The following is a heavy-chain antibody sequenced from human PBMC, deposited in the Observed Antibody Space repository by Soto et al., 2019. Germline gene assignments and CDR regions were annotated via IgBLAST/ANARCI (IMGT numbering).Heavy chain of an antibody. V-gene: IGHV1-69*13. Sequence: SVKVSCKASGGTFSSYAISWVRQAPGQGLEWMGGIIPIFGTANYAQKFQGRVTITADESTSTAYMELSSLRSEDTAVYYCARDAQRLRYFDWPDYWGQGTLVTVSS. CDR3: ARDAQRLRYFDWPDY. D-gene: IGHD3-9*01. CDR2: IIPIFGTA. J-gene: IGHJ4*02. CDR1: GGTFSSYA.